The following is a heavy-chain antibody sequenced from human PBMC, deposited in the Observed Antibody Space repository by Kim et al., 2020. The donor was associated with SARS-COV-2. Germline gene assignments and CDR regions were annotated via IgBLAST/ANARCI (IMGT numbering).Heavy chain of an antibody. CDR3: AVDGGIAAAVGFDY. Sequence: ADSVKSRFTNSRDNAKNSLYLQMNSLRAEDTAVYYCAVDGGIAAAVGFDYWGQGTLVTVSS. V-gene: IGHV3-11*06. J-gene: IGHJ4*02. D-gene: IGHD6-13*01.